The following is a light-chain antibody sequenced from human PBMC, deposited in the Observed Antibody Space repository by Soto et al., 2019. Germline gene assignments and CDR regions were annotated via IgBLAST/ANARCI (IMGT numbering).Light chain of an antibody. CDR3: QQRSNWPPLT. J-gene: IGKJ4*01. CDR1: QSVSSY. CDR2: DAS. V-gene: IGKV3-11*01. Sequence: EIVLTQSPATLSLSPGERATLSCRASQSVSSYLAWYQQKPGQAPRLLIYDASNSATGIPARFSGSGSGTDCTLTISSLAPEDFAVYDCQQRSNWPPLTFGGGTKVESK.